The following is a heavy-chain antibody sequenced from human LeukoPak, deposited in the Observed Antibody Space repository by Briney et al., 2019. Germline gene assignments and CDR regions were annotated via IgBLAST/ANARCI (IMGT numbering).Heavy chain of an antibody. CDR3: ARHMYYYDSSGYYPYYFDY. Sequence: SETLSLTCTVSGGSISSYYWSWIRQPPGKGLEWIGYIYYGGSTNYNPSLKSRVTISVDTSKNQFSLKLSSVTAADTAVYYCARHMYYYDSSGYYPYYFDYWGQGTLVTVSS. V-gene: IGHV4-59*08. J-gene: IGHJ4*02. CDR2: IYYGGST. D-gene: IGHD3-22*01. CDR1: GGSISSYY.